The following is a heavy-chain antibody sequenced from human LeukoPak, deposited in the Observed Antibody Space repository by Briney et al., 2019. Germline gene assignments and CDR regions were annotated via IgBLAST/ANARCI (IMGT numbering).Heavy chain of an antibody. Sequence: PGGSLRLSCAASGFTFSSYAMSWVRQAPAKGGEGVSAISDSGSYTYDADSVKGRFAISRDNSKSPLFLQMNSLRAEDTAVYYCVKQLGYCSDGSCYFDFGGEGSRVTVSS. CDR2: ISDSGSYT. D-gene: IGHD2-15*01. V-gene: IGHV3-23*01. CDR3: VKQLGYCSDGSCYFDF. J-gene: IGHJ4*02. CDR1: GFTFSSYA.